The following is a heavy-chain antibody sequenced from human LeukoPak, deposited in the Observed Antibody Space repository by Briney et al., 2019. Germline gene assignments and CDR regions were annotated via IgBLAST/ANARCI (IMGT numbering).Heavy chain of an antibody. CDR1: GYSFTSYW. Sequence: GESLRISCKGSGYSFTSYWISWVRQMPGKGLEWMGRIDPSDSYTNYSPSFQGHVTISADKSISTAYLQWSSLKASDTAMYYCARHTIVVGATTIDAFDIWGQGTMVTVSS. J-gene: IGHJ3*02. CDR2: IDPSDSYT. V-gene: IGHV5-10-1*01. D-gene: IGHD1-26*01. CDR3: ARHTIVVGATTIDAFDI.